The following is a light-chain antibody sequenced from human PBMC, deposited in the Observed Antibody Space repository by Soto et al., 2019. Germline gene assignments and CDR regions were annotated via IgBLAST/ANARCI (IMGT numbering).Light chain of an antibody. CDR2: HAS. CDR1: QGIRNY. V-gene: IGKV1-9*01. J-gene: IGKJ4*01. CDR3: QQLNSFPLT. Sequence: IQLTQSPSSLSASVGERVTITCRASQGIRNYLAWYQQKPGKAPNLLIYHASTLQGGVPSRFSGSGSGTDFTLTISSLQPEDVATYYCQQLNSFPLTFGGGTKVELK.